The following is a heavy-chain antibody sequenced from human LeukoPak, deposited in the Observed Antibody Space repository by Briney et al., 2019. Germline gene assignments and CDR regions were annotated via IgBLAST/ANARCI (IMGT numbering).Heavy chain of an antibody. J-gene: IGHJ3*02. V-gene: IGHV3-30-3*01. CDR3: ARDGTGGDYAAFDI. D-gene: IGHD4-17*01. CDR1: GFTFSSYA. Sequence: PGGSLRLSCAASGFTFSSYAMHWVRQAPGKGLEWVAVISYDGSNKYYADSVKGRFTISRDNSKNTLYLQMNSLRAEDTAVYYCARDGTGGDYAAFDIWGQGTMVTVSS. CDR2: ISYDGSNK.